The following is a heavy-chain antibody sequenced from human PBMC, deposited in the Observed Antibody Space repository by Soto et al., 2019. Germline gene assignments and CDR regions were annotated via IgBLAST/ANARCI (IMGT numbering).Heavy chain of an antibody. J-gene: IGHJ6*02. CDR1: GYTFTSCD. CDR3: ARNIVPYSSSWYGYYYYGMDV. D-gene: IGHD6-13*01. Sequence: ASVKVSCKASGYTFTSCDMNWVRQATGQGLEWMGWMNPNSGNTGYAQKFQGRVTMTRNTSISTAYMELSSLRSEDTAVYYCARNIVPYSSSWYGYYYYGMDVWGQGTTVTVSS. CDR2: MNPNSGNT. V-gene: IGHV1-8*01.